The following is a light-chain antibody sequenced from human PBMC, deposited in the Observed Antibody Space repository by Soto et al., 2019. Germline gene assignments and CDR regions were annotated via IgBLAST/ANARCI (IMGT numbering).Light chain of an antibody. CDR2: DNV. Sequence: QAVVTQPPSVSAAPGQSVTISCSGTSSNIGNNFVSWYQHLPGTAPTILIYDNVKRPSGIPARFSGFKSGASATLGITGLRTGDQADYDCGSVDPSLCSCYVFGTGTKLTVL. J-gene: IGLJ1*01. CDR3: GSVDPSLCSCYV. CDR1: SSNIGNNF. V-gene: IGLV1-51*01.